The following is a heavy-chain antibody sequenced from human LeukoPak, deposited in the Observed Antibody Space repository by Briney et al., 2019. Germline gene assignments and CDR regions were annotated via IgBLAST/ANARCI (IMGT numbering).Heavy chain of an antibody. CDR3: ARWGVTTSRYYYMDV. J-gene: IGHJ6*03. D-gene: IGHD4-11*01. CDR1: GGSISSSSYY. V-gene: IGHV4-39*07. CDR2: IYYSGST. Sequence: SETLSLTCTVSGGSISSSSYYWGWIRQPPGKGLEWIGSIYYSGSTNYNPSLKSRVTISVDTSKNQFSLKLSSVTAADTAVYYCARWGVTTSRYYYMDVWGKGTTVTVSS.